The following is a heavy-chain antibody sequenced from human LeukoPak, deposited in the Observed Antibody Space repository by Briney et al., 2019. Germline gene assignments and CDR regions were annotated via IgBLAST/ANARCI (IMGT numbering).Heavy chain of an antibody. CDR1: GYTFTSNY. D-gene: IGHD1-7*01. J-gene: IGHJ5*02. CDR2: INPSSGST. V-gene: IGHV1-46*01. CDR3: ARDRGRTMLVDH. Sequence: ASVKVSCTASGYTFTSNYMHWVRQAPGQGLEWMGMINPSSGSTRYARTVQGRVTMTRDTSTSTVYMEMSSLRSEDTAVYYCARDRGRTMLVDHWGQGTLVTVSS.